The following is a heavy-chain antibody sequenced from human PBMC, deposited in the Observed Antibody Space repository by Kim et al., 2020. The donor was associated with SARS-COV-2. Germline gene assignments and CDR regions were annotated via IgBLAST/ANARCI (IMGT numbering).Heavy chain of an antibody. D-gene: IGHD2-15*01. CDR2: ISYDGSNK. Sequence: GGSLRLSCAASGFTFSSYGMHWVRQAPGKGLEWVAVISYDGSNKYYADPVKGRFTISRDNSKNTLYLQMNSLRAEDTAVYYCAKDFSGVRGVDYYYYGMDCWGQGTTVTVSS. CDR3: AKDFSGVRGVDYYYYGMDC. CDR1: GFTFSSYG. J-gene: IGHJ6*02. V-gene: IGHV3-30*18.